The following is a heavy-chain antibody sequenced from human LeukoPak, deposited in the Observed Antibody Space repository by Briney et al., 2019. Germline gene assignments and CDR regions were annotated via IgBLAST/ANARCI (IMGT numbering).Heavy chain of an antibody. D-gene: IGHD6-6*01. CDR3: ASSPSIAALS. CDR1: GGSFSGYY. V-gene: IGHV4-34*01. J-gene: IGHJ5*02. CDR2: INHSGST. Sequence: TPSETLSLTCAVYGGSFSGYYWSWIRQAPGKGLEWIGEINHSGSTNYNPSLKSRVTISVDTSKNQFSLKLSSVTAADTAVYYCASSPSIAALSWGQGALVTVSS.